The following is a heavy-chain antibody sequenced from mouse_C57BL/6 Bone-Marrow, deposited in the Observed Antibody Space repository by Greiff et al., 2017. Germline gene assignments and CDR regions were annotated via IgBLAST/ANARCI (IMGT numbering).Heavy chain of an antibody. CDR2: INPNNGGT. CDR1: GYTFTDYN. D-gene: IGHD1-1*01. CDR3: ARAAHITTVVATLFAY. V-gene: IGHV1-18*01. Sequence: VQLQQSGPELVKPGASVKIPCKASGYTFTDYNMDWVKQSHGKSLEWIGDINPNNGGTIYNQKFKGKATLTVDKSSSTAYMELRSLTSEDTAVYYCARAAHITTVVATLFAYWGQGTLVTVSA. J-gene: IGHJ3*01.